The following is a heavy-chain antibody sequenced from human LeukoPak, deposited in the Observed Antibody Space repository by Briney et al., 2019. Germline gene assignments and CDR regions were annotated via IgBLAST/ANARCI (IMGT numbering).Heavy chain of an antibody. V-gene: IGHV3-21*01. CDR3: ARGLLAPLDAFDI. J-gene: IGHJ3*02. Sequence: PGGSLRLSCAASGFTFSSYSMNWVRQAPGKGLEWVSSISSSSSYIYYADSVKGRFTISRDNAKNSLYLQMNSLRAEDTAVYYCARGLLAPLDAFDIWGQGTMVTVSS. CDR2: ISSSSSYI. CDR1: GFTFSSYS. D-gene: IGHD5-12*01.